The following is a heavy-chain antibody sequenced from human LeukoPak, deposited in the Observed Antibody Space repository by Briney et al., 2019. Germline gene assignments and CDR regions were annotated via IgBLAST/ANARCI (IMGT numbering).Heavy chain of an antibody. CDR3: ATYCGGDCYSPHVAFDI. V-gene: IGHV3-7*05. J-gene: IGHJ3*02. CDR1: GMTFSSQW. Sequence: PGGSLRLSCAASGMTFSSQWMSWVRQAPGKGLEWVANINQDGSGKYYVDSVTGRFTISRDNAKNSLYLQMNSLRAEDTAVYYCATYCGGDCYSPHVAFDIWGQGTMVTVSS. CDR2: INQDGSGK. D-gene: IGHD2-21*02.